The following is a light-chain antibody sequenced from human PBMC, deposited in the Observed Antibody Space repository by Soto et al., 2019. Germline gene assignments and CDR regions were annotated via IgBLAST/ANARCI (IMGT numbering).Light chain of an antibody. CDR2: DVS. J-gene: IGLJ1*01. V-gene: IGLV2-11*01. Sequence: QSALTQPRAVSGAPGQSVTISCTGASSDVGGYHYVSWYQQHPGKAPKLMIYDVSKRPSGVPDRFSGSKSGNTASLTISGLQAEDEADYYCCSSAGSYPPYVFGTGTKVTVL. CDR1: SSDVGGYHY. CDR3: CSSAGSYPPYV.